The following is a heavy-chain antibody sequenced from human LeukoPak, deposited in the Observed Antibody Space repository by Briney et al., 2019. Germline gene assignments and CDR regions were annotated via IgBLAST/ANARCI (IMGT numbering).Heavy chain of an antibody. Sequence: GASVKVSCKVSGYTLTELSMHWVRQAPGKGLEWMGGFDPEDGETIYAQKFQGRVTLTEDTSTDTAYMELRSLTSEDTAVYYCATDHGWLQSPPHFDYWGQGTLVTVSS. V-gene: IGHV1-24*01. J-gene: IGHJ4*02. CDR2: FDPEDGET. D-gene: IGHD5-24*01. CDR1: GYTLTELS. CDR3: ATDHGWLQSPPHFDY.